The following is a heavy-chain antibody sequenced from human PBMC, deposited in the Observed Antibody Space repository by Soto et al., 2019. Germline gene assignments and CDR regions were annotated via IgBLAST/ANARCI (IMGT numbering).Heavy chain of an antibody. V-gene: IGHV4-39*01. CDR3: VSQRTTVPTQAYFDY. J-gene: IGHJ4*02. Sequence: SATLALGCTVSGGSVTNSIYYWVWIRQSPGKVLEWIGSVYYRGRSYSKSSVKSRVTISVDTSKNRFSLSLNSVTASDTAVYFCVSQRTTVPTQAYFDYWGPGALVTVSS. D-gene: IGHD4-17*01. CDR1: GGSVTNSIYY. CDR2: VYYRGRS.